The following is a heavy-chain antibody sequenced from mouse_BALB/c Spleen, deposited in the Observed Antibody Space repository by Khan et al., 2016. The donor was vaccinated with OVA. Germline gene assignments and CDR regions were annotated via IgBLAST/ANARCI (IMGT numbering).Heavy chain of an antibody. V-gene: IGHV2-2*02. CDR3: ARREYLMTWFAY. CDR1: GFSLTNFG. CDR2: IWSGGST. J-gene: IGHJ3*01. Sequence: QVQLKQSGPGLVQPSQSLSITCTVSGFSLTNFGVHWVRQSPGKGLEWLGVIWSGGSTDYNAAFKSRLSISKDNSKCQVFFKMNSLQANDTATYYCARREYLMTWFAYWGQGTLVTVAA.